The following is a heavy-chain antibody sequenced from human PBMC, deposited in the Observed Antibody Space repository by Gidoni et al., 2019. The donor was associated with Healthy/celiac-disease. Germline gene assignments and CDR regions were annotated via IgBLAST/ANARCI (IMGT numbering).Heavy chain of an antibody. D-gene: IGHD3-3*01. CDR2: MNPNSGNT. J-gene: IGHJ5*02. Sequence: QVQLVQSGAEVKKPGASVKVSCKASGYTFTSYDINWVRQATGQGLEWMGWMNPNSGNTGYAQKFQGRVTMTRNTSISTAYMELSSLRSEDTAVYYCARGPSKSWVAVFGVVSMDNWFDPWGQGTLVTVSS. CDR3: ARGPSKSWVAVFGVVSMDNWFDP. CDR1: GYTFTSYD. V-gene: IGHV1-8*01.